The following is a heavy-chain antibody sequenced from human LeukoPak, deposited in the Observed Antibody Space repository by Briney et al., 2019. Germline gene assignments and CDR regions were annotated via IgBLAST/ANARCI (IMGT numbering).Heavy chain of an antibody. CDR3: AXXXXTXXXGV. Sequence: CAXXGFTFSSYEMNWVRQAPGKGLEWVSYISSSGSTIYYADSVKGRFTISRDNAKNSLYLQMNSLRAEDTAVYYCAXXXXTXXXGVWGKXTXVTISS. CDR1: GFTFSSYE. CDR2: ISSSGSTI. J-gene: IGHJ6*04. V-gene: IGHV3-48*03.